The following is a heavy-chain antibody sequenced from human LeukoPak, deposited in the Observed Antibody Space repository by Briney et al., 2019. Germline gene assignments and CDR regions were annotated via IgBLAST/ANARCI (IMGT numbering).Heavy chain of an antibody. CDR2: IYYSGST. Sequence: SETLSLTCTVSGGSISDYYWTWIRQPPGKGLEWVGDIYYSGSTNYNPSLTSRLTISVATSKSQFFLKLSSVTAADTAVYYCARGLLGYSSSWLGVAFDIWGQGTMVSVSS. CDR1: GGSISDYY. V-gene: IGHV4-59*01. D-gene: IGHD6-13*01. CDR3: ARGLLGYSSSWLGVAFDI. J-gene: IGHJ3*02.